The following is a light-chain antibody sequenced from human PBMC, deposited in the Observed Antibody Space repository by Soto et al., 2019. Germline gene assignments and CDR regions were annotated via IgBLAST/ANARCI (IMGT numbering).Light chain of an antibody. CDR2: KAS. CDR3: QQYNSYSLT. CDR1: QSISSW. Sequence: DVQMTQSPSTLSASVGDRVTITCRASQSISSWLAWYQQKPGKAPKLLIYKASSLESGVPSRFSGSGSGTEFTLTISSLQPDDFATYYCQQYNSYSLTFGQGTKGDIK. J-gene: IGKJ1*01. V-gene: IGKV1-5*03.